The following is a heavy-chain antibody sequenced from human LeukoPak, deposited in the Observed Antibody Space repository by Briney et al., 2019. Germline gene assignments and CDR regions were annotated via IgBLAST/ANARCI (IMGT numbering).Heavy chain of an antibody. V-gene: IGHV1-8*01. Sequence: GASVKVSCKASGYTFTTYDINWVRQATGQGLEWLGWMNPNSGNTGYAQKFQGRVTVTRNISITTAYMELTNLRSEDTAVYYCARVAGNWGGDCYRLLYWGQGTLVTVSS. J-gene: IGHJ4*02. D-gene: IGHD2-21*01. CDR3: ARVAGNWGGDCYRLLY. CDR2: MNPNSGNT. CDR1: GYTFTTYD.